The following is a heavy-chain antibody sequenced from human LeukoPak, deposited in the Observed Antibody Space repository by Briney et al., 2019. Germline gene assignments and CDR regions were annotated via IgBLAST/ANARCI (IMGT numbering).Heavy chain of an antibody. CDR1: AYTFTSYG. J-gene: IGHJ4*02. V-gene: IGHV1-18*01. CDR2: ISAYNGNT. CDR3: ARAKGPIAAAGTPRRSVFDY. D-gene: IGHD6-13*01. Sequence: ASVKVSCKASAYTFTSYGISWVRQAPGQGLEWMGWISAYNGNTNYAQKLQGRVTMTTDTSTSTAYMELRSLRSDDTAVYYCARAKGPIAAAGTPRRSVFDYWGQGTLVTVYS.